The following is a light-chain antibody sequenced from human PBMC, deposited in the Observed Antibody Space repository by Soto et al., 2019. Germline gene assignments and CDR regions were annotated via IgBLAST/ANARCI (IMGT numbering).Light chain of an antibody. J-gene: IGKJ1*01. CDR3: QQYNNWPPWT. CDR1: QSVNSN. Sequence: EIVMTQSPATLSVSPGERATFSCRASQSVNSNLAWYQQKPGQAPRLLIYGASTRATGIPARFSGSGSGTEFTLTIGSLQSEDVAVYYCQQYNNWPPWTLGQGTKVEIK. CDR2: GAS. V-gene: IGKV3-15*01.